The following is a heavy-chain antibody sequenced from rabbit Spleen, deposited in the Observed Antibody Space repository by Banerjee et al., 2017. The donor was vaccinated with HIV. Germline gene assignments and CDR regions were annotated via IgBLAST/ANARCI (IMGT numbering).Heavy chain of an antibody. CDR1: GLDFSSSYW. V-gene: IGHV1S40*01. J-gene: IGHJ4*02. CDR2: IDSGSSGFT. Sequence: QSLEESGGDLVKPGASLTLTCKASGLDFSSSYWICWVRQAPGKGLEWIACIDSGSSGFTYFATWAKGRFTCSKTSSTTVTLQMTRLTAADTATYFCARDLPDIIGWNFGFWGPGTLVTVS. D-gene: IGHD1-1*01. CDR3: ARDLPDIIGWNFGF.